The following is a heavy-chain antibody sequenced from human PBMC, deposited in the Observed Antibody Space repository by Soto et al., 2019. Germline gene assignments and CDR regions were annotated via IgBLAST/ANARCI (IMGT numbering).Heavy chain of an antibody. D-gene: IGHD1-1*01. Sequence: QVQLQESGPGLVKPSGTLSLTCAVSGASISSNNWWSWVRQPPGKGLGWIGEIYHSGSTNHNPSLTSRVTISVDKSKHHFSRTRSSVTGADTAVYYCEGNETQGYYYGMDVWGQGTPVTASS. CDR1: GASISSNNW. CDR2: IYHSGST. CDR3: EGNETQGYYYGMDV. V-gene: IGHV4-4*02. J-gene: IGHJ6*02.